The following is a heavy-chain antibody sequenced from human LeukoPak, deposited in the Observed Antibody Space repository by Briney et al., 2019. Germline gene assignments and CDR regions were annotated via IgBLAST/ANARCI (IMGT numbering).Heavy chain of an antibody. CDR3: ARDLAQWLADYWYFDL. CDR1: GYTFTSYG. CDR2: ISAYNGNT. V-gene: IGHV1-18*01. D-gene: IGHD6-19*01. J-gene: IGHJ2*01. Sequence: ASVKVSCKASGYTFTSYGISWVRQAPGQGLEWMGWISAYNGNTNYAQKLQGRVTMTTDTSTSTAYMELRSLRSDDTAVYYCARDLAQWLADYWYFDLWGRGTLVTVSS.